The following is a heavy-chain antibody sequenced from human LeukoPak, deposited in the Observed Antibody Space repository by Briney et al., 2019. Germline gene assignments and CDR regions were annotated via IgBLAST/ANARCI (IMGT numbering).Heavy chain of an antibody. V-gene: IGHV3-11*05. CDR3: ARAAITGTTLWFDP. CDR1: GFTFSNAW. CDR2: ISSSSSYT. J-gene: IGHJ5*02. D-gene: IGHD1-20*01. Sequence: GGSLRLSCEASGFTFSNAWTSWVRQAPGKGLEWVSYISSSSSYTNYADSVKGRFTTSRDNAKNSLYLQMNSLRAEDTAVYYCARAAITGTTLWFDPWGQGALVTVSS.